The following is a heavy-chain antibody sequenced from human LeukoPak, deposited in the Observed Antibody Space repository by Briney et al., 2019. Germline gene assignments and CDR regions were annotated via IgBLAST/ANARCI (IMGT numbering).Heavy chain of an antibody. V-gene: IGHV1-18*01. CDR3: ARAGVRGKDDILTGYQRYYYYYGMDV. J-gene: IGHJ6*02. CDR1: GYTFTSYG. D-gene: IGHD3-9*01. Sequence: ASVKVSCKASGYTFTSYGISWVRQAPGQGLEWMGWIGAYNGNTNYAQKLQGRVTMTTDTSTSTAYMELRSLRSDDTAVYYCARAGVRGKDDILTGYQRYYYYYGMDVWGQGTTVTVSS. CDR2: IGAYNGNT.